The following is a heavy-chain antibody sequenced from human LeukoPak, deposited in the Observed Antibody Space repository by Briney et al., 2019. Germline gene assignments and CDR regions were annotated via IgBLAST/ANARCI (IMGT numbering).Heavy chain of an antibody. CDR1: GFTINNNY. Sequence: PGGSLRLSCAASGFTINNNYMNWVRQAPGKGLEWVSVIYSGGNTYYADSVKGRFTISRDNSKNTLYLQMNSLRAEDTAVYYCAKKDNGNYFNFDYWGQGTRVTVSS. J-gene: IGHJ4*02. CDR3: AKKDNGNYFNFDY. D-gene: IGHD2/OR15-2a*01. CDR2: IYSGGNT. V-gene: IGHV3-66*01.